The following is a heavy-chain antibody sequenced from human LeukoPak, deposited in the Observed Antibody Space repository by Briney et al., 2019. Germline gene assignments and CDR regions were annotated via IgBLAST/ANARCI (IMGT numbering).Heavy chain of an antibody. J-gene: IGHJ4*02. CDR1: GYTFTSYY. CDR2: INPSGGSA. CDR3: TRSSSGWYVFDY. D-gene: IGHD6-19*01. V-gene: IGHV1-46*01. Sequence: ASVKVSCKASGYTFTSYYMHWVRQAPGQGLEWMGIINPSGGSASYAQKFQGRVTMTRDTSTSTVYMELSSLRSEDTAVYYCTRSSSGWYVFDYWGQGTLVTVSS.